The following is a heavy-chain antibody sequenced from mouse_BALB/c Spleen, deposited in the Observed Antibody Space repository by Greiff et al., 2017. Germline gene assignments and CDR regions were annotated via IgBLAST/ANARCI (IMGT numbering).Heavy chain of an antibody. Sequence: VMLVESGPGLVAPSQSLSITCTVSGFSLTSYGVHWVRQPPGKGLEWLGVIWAGGSTNYNSALMSRLSISKDNSKSQVFLKMNSLQTDDTAMYYCARAYGNYRGAMDYWGQGTSVTVSS. D-gene: IGHD2-1*01. CDR2: IWAGGST. CDR3: ARAYGNYRGAMDY. CDR1: GFSLTSYG. V-gene: IGHV2-9*02. J-gene: IGHJ4*01.